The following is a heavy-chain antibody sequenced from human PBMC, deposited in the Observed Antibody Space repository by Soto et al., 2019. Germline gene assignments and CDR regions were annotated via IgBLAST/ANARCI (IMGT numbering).Heavy chain of an antibody. J-gene: IGHJ6*02. CDR3: ANRPRYYNLDV. V-gene: IGHV3-23*01. CDR2: ISGSGDST. Sequence: GGSLRLSCAASGFTFSSYAMNWVRQAPGKGLEWVSGISGSGDSTYYADSVKGRFTISRDNSKNTLYLQMNGLTAEDTAVYYCANRPRYYNLDVWGQGTTVTVS. CDR1: GFTFSSYA.